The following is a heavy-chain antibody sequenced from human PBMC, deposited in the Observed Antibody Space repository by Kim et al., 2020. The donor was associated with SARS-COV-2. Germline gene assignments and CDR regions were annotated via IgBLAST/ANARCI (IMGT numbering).Heavy chain of an antibody. D-gene: IGHD3-3*01. Sequence: GGSLRLSCAASGFTFSSYGMHWVRQAPGKGLEWVAVISYDGSNKYYADSVKGRFTISRDNSKNTLYLQMNSLRAEDTAVYYCAKAHAFYYDFWSGPSTSGYDYWGQGTLVTVSS. CDR1: GFTFSSYG. CDR3: AKAHAFYYDFWSGPSTSGYDY. V-gene: IGHV3-30*18. J-gene: IGHJ4*02. CDR2: ISYDGSNK.